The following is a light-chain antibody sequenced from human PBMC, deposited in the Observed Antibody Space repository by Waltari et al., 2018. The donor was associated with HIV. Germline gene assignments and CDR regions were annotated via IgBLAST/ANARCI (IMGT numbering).Light chain of an antibody. V-gene: IGLV1-44*01. CDR1: SSNIGDNA. CDR2: SNN. J-gene: IGLJ2*01. Sequence: QSVLTQPPSVSGTPGQRVTISCSGGSSNIGDNAVSWYQQFPGTAPKLLIYSNNQRPSGGPDLFSCSKSGTSASRATSGLQSEYQAEYYCATLDGSLNLPVFGGGTKVTVL. CDR3: ATLDGSLNLPV.